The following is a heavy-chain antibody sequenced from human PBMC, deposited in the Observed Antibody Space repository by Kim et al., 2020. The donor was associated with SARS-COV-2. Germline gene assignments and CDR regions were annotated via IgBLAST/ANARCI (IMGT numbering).Heavy chain of an antibody. D-gene: IGHD3-10*01. CDR3: AREWDGVTMVPYYYYGMDF. CDR2: ISYDGSNK. Sequence: GGSLRLSCAASGFTFSSYAMHWVRQAPGKGLEWVAVISYDGSNKYYADSVKGRFTISRDNSKNTLYLQMNSLRAEDTAVYYCAREWDGVTMVPYYYYGMDFWGQGTTVTVSS. CDR1: GFTFSSYA. J-gene: IGHJ6*02. V-gene: IGHV3-30*04.